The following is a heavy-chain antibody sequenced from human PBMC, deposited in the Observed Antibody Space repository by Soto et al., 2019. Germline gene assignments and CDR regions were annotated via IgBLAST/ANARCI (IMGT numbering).Heavy chain of an antibody. Sequence: QVQLVESGGGVVQPGRSLRLSCAASGFIFSNYVMYWVRQAPGKGLGWVAFMSYDGTTKYYADSVKGRFTISRHNSQNTPNLQMNSQRPEDTGVYYCAREVLWSRYFDYWGQGTLVTVSS. V-gene: IGHV3-30-3*01. CDR1: GFIFSNYV. D-gene: IGHD3-10*01. CDR2: MSYDGTTK. J-gene: IGHJ4*02. CDR3: AREVLWSRYFDY.